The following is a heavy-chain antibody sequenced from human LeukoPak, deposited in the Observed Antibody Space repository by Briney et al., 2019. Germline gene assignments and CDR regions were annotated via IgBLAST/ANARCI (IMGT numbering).Heavy chain of an antibody. J-gene: IGHJ4*02. CDR3: ARDLGMVGSSWDFDY. CDR2: ISSSSSYI. D-gene: IGHD6-13*01. Sequence: PGGSLRLSCAASGFTFSSYSMNWVRQAPGKGLEWVSSISSSSSYIYYADSVKGRFTISRDNAKNSLYLQMNSLRAEDTAVYYCARDLGMVGSSWDFDYWGRGTLVTVSS. V-gene: IGHV3-21*01. CDR1: GFTFSSYS.